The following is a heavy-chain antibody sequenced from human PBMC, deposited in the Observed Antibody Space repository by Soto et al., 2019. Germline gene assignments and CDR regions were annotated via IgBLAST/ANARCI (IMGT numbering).Heavy chain of an antibody. D-gene: IGHD2-2*01. V-gene: IGHV4-30-4*01. CDR3: ARDQYQELSSVSWFDS. Sequence: QVQLQESGPGLVKPSQTLSLTCTVSGGSISGDYYWSWIRQTPGKGLEWIGYIYHSGNTYYNPSLRSRVSISVDTSKNQFSLKLSSVTAADTAVYFCARDQYQELSSVSWFDSWGQGTRVTVSS. J-gene: IGHJ5*01. CDR1: GGSISGDYY. CDR2: IYHSGNT.